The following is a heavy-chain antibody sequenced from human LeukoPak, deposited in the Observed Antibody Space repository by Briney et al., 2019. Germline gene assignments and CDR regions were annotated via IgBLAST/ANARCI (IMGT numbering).Heavy chain of an antibody. Sequence: ASVKVSCKASGYTFTSYDINWVRQATGQGLEWMGWMNPNSGNTGYAQKFQGRVTITRNTSISTAYMELSSLRSEDTAVYYCARGGDYSGSYLTDAFDIWGQGTMVTVSS. J-gene: IGHJ3*02. D-gene: IGHD1-26*01. CDR3: ARGGDYSGSYLTDAFDI. CDR1: GYTFTSYD. CDR2: MNPNSGNT. V-gene: IGHV1-8*03.